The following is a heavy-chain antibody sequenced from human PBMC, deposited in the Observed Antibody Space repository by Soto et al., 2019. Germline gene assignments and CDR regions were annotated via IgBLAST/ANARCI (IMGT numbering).Heavy chain of an antibody. CDR2: IFYTGTT. CDR1: DDSISTYY. J-gene: IGHJ4*02. D-gene: IGHD1-1*01. V-gene: IGHV4-59*08. CDR3: ARHYPIGNNWNYYDY. Sequence: AETLSLSCTVSDDSISTYYWGWIRQPPGKGLEWIGYIFYTGTTKYNPSLKSRVTISLDTSKNQFSLKLSSVTAADTAVYYCARHYPIGNNWNYYDYWGQGTLVTVSS.